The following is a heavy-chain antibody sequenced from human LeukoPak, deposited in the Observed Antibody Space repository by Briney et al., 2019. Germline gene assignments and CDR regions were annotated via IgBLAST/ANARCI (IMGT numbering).Heavy chain of an antibody. J-gene: IGHJ6*03. Sequence: ASVKVSCKASGYTFTSYYMYWVRQAPGQGLEWMGKLNPSSGSTSYAQKFQGRVTMTRDMSTSTVYMELSSLRSDDTAVYYCAREITMMVQWPLYYYYYMDVWGKGTTVTVSS. D-gene: IGHD3-22*01. V-gene: IGHV1-46*01. CDR3: AREITMMVQWPLYYYYYMDV. CDR2: LNPSSGST. CDR1: GYTFTSYY.